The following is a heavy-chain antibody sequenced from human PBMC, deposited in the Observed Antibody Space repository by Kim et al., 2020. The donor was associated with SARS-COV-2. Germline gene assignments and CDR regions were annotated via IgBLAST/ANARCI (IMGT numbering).Heavy chain of an antibody. CDR3: AREPRLLRYFDWLPDGYYGMDV. CDR2: MNPNSGNT. CDR1: GYTFTSYD. Sequence: ASVKVSCKASGYTFTSYDINWVRQATGQGLEWMGWMNPNSGNTGYAQKFQGRVTMTRNTSISTAYMELSSLRSEDTAVYYCAREPRLLRYFDWLPDGYYGMDVWGQGTTVTVSS. J-gene: IGHJ6*02. V-gene: IGHV1-8*01. D-gene: IGHD3-9*01.